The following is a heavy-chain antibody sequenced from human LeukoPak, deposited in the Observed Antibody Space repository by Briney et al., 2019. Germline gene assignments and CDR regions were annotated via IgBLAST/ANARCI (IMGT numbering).Heavy chain of an antibody. V-gene: IGHV1-18*01. J-gene: IGHJ4*02. CDR2: ISAYNGNT. D-gene: IGHD6-13*01. CDR3: ARWARSWRDAYYFDY. CDR1: GYTFTSYG. Sequence: GASVKVSCKASGYTFTSYGVSWVRQPPGQGLEWMGWISAYNGNTNYAQKLQGTVTMTTDTSTSKAYMELRSLSSDDTDVYYCARWARSWRDAYYFDYWGQGTLVTVSS.